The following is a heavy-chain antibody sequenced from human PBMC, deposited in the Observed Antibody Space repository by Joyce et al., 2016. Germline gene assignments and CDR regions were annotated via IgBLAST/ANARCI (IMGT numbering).Heavy chain of an antibody. D-gene: IGHD1-26*01. Sequence: QVHLVESGGGLVKPGGSLRLSCAASGFTFSDYYMSWIRQAPGKGLEWVSSISSTGSMIFNGDSVKGRFTISRDNAKNSVHLQMTSRRADDTAIYYCARTDGRNYYYYGLDVWGRGTTVTVSS. V-gene: IGHV3-11*01. J-gene: IGHJ6*02. CDR3: ARTDGRNYYYYGLDV. CDR1: GFTFSDYY. CDR2: ISSTGSMI.